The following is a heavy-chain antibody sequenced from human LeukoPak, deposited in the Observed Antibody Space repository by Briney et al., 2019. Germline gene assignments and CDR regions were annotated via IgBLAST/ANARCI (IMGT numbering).Heavy chain of an antibody. CDR1: GYTFTSYG. CDR2: ISAYNGNT. CDR3: ARGFGMTTVTATWDY. D-gene: IGHD4-17*01. J-gene: IGHJ4*02. Sequence: ASVTVSCKASGYTFTSYGISWVRQAPGQGHEWMGWISAYNGNTNYAQKLQGRVTMTTDTSTSTAYMELRSLRSDDTAVYYCARGFGMTTVTATWDYWGQGTLVTVSS. V-gene: IGHV1-18*01.